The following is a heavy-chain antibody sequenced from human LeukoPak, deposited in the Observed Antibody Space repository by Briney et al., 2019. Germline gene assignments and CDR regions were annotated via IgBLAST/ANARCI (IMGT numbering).Heavy chain of an antibody. CDR3: ARGGRSFYYYYMDV. Sequence: SETLSLTCTVSGGSVSSGSYYWSWLRPPPGKGLEWIGYIYYSGSTNYHPSLKSRVTISVDTSKNQFSLKLSSVTAADTAVYYCARGGRSFYYYYMDVWGKGTTVTVSS. D-gene: IGHD2-15*01. J-gene: IGHJ6*03. CDR2: IYYSGST. CDR1: GGSVSSGSYY. V-gene: IGHV4-61*01.